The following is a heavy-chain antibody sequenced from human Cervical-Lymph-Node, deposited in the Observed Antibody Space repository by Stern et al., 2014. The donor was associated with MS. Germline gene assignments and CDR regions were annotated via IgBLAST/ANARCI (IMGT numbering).Heavy chain of an antibody. CDR2: INGDGSTT. CDR1: GFSFSNYW. J-gene: IGHJ6*02. CDR3: ARADTSLAHYGMDV. V-gene: IGHV3-74*02. D-gene: IGHD5-12*01. Sequence: EVQLLESGGNLVQPGGSLRLSCAASGFSFSNYWMHWVRRGPGKGLVWLSRINGDGSTTIYADSVKGRFTISRDNARNTLFLQMDSLRAEDTAVYYCARADTSLAHYGMDVWGQGTTVTVSS.